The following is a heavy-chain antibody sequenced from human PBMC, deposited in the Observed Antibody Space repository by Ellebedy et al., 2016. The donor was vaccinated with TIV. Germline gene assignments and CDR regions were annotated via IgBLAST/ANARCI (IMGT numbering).Heavy chain of an antibody. CDR3: ARAGVN. V-gene: IGHV4-4*07. Sequence: SETLSLTXTVSGGSMTSYYWTWIRQPAGKGLEWIGRIYSSGSSNYNPSLKSRLTMSVDTSKNQFSLRLSSVTAADTAVYYCARAGVNWGQGTLVTVSS. J-gene: IGHJ4*02. CDR1: GGSMTSYY. D-gene: IGHD2-8*01. CDR2: IYSSGSS.